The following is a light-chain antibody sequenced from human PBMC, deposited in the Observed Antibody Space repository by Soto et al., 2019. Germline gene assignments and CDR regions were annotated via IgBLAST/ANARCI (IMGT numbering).Light chain of an antibody. CDR1: SSDVGGYNH. CDR2: DVS. J-gene: IGLJ1*01. V-gene: IGLV2-11*01. Sequence: QSALTQPRSVYGSAGQSVTISCTGTSSDVGGYNHVSWYQQYPGKAPKLMIYDVSKRPSGVPDRFSGSKSGNTASLTISGLQAEDEADYYCCSYAGSYTYVFGTGTKVTVL. CDR3: CSYAGSYTYV.